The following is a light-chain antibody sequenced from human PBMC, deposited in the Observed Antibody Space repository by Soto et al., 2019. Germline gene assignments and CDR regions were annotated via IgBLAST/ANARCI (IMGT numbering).Light chain of an antibody. V-gene: IGKV3-20*01. J-gene: IGKJ5*01. Sequence: EIVLTQSPGTLSLSPGERATLSCRASQSVSSSYLAWYQQKPGQAPRLLIYGASSRATGIPDRFSGSGSGTDFSFIIIRLESEDFAVYYCQQYGSSPQTFGQGTRLEIK. CDR3: QQYGSSPQT. CDR2: GAS. CDR1: QSVSSSY.